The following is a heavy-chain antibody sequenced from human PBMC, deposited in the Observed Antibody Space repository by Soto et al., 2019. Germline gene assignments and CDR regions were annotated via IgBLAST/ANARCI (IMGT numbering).Heavy chain of an antibody. D-gene: IGHD3-10*01. CDR3: ARGPLGVRGVITS. J-gene: IGHJ5*02. CDR2: IGTAGDT. V-gene: IGHV3-13*01. Sequence: EVQLVESGGGLVQPGGSLRLSCAASGFTFSSYDMHWVRQATGKGLEWVSAIGTAGDTYYPGSVKGRFTISRENAKNSLYLQMNSLRAGDTAVYYCARGPLGVRGVITSWGQGTLVTVSS. CDR1: GFTFSSYD.